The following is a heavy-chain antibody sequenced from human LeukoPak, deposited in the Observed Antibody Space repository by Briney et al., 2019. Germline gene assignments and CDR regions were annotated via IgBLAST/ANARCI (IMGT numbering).Heavy chain of an antibody. V-gene: IGHV1-69*04. CDR3: ASSRGFYYDSSSYHLFDY. CDR1: GGTFSNYA. D-gene: IGHD3-22*01. J-gene: IGHJ4*02. CDR2: IIPFLGAA. Sequence: SVKVSCKASGGTFSNYAISWVRQAPGQGLEWMGRIIPFLGAAIYAQKFQGRVTITADKSTSTAYMELSSLISEDTAVYYCASSRGFYYDSSSYHLFDYWGQGTLVTVSS.